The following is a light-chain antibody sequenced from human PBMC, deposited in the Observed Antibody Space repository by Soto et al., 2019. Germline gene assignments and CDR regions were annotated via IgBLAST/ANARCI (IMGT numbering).Light chain of an antibody. Sequence: QSALTQPASVSGSPGQSITISCTGTSSDVGGYNYVSWYQHHPGKAPKLMIYDVSNRPSGVSNRFSGSKSGNTASLTISGLQAEDEADYYCSSYTSSPTWVFGGGTKLTVL. V-gene: IGLV2-14*03. CDR2: DVS. CDR3: SSYTSSPTWV. J-gene: IGLJ3*02. CDR1: SSDVGGYNY.